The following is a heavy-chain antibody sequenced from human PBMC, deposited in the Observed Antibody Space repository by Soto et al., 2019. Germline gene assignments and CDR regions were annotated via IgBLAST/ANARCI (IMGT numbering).Heavy chain of an antibody. V-gene: IGHV4-39*01. J-gene: IGHJ4*01. CDR2: TYFGGST. Sequence: PSETLSLTCTVSGGSISSTPSYWAWIRQPPGKGLEWVGSTYFGGSTYYSPSLKSRVSISVDTSKNQISLKVSPATATDTAVYFCARPRHHTAMVFDYWGQGTLVTVS. CDR3: ARPRHHTAMVFDY. CDR1: GGSISSTPSY. D-gene: IGHD5-18*01.